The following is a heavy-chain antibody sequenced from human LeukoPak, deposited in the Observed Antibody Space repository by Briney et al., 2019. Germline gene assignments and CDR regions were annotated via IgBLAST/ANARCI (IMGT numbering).Heavy chain of an antibody. CDR1: GFTVSSIH. CDR2: TYTGGNS. D-gene: IGHD3-22*01. J-gene: IGHJ3*02. CDR3: ARGGRGSAAVVAPRSFDI. Sequence: GGSLRLSCAASGFTVSSIHMVWVRQAPGKGLEWVSVTYTGGNSYYADSVKGRFIISRDISKNTLHLQMNSLRAEDSALYYCARGGRGSAAVVAPRSFDIWGQGTMVTVSS. V-gene: IGHV3-53*01.